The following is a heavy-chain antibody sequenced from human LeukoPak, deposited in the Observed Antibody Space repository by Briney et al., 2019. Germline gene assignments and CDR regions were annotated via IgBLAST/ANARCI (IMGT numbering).Heavy chain of an antibody. D-gene: IGHD3-9*01. J-gene: IGHJ4*02. V-gene: IGHV3-53*01. Sequence: GGSLRLSCAASGFIVSSNYMTWVRQAPGKGLEWVSVISDNGDSAFYGDSVKGRFTMSRDNSKNTLFLQMNSLRAEDTAIYYCAPDLRGTDWSLDYWGQGTLVTVSS. CDR2: ISDNGDSA. CDR1: GFIVSSNY. CDR3: APDLRGTDWSLDY.